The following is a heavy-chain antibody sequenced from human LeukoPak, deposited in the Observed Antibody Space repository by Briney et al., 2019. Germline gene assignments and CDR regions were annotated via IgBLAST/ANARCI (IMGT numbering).Heavy chain of an antibody. CDR1: GYSFTNYW. Sequence: GESLKISCKGSGYSFTNYWIGWVRLMPGKGLEWLGIIFPGDSDTRYSPSFQGQVTISADKSINTTYLQWSSLKASDTAMYYCARRSVSTPYFDYWGQGTLVTVSS. D-gene: IGHD2-15*01. J-gene: IGHJ4*02. CDR3: ARRSVSTPYFDY. CDR2: IFPGDSDT. V-gene: IGHV5-51*01.